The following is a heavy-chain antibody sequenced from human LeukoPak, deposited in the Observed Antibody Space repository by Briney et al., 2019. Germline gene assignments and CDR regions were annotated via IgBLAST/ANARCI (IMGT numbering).Heavy chain of an antibody. CDR2: ISAYHGNT. CDR1: GYTFTSYD. CDR3: ARATYYDFWGYYYMDV. V-gene: IGHV1-18*01. D-gene: IGHD3-3*01. J-gene: IGHJ6*03. Sequence: ASVKVSCKAFGYTFTSYDINWVRQATGQGLEWMGWISAYHGNTNYAQKLQGRVTMTTDTSTSTAYMKLRSLRSDDTAVYYCARATYYDFWGYYYMDVWGKGTTVTVSS.